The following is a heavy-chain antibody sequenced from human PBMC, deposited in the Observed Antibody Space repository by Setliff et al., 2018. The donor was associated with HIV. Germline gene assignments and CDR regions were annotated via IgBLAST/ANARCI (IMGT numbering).Heavy chain of an antibody. J-gene: IGHJ6*02. CDR2: VDRDGSET. V-gene: IGHV3-7*01. Sequence: GGSLRLSCVASRFTFNDYWMSWVRQAPGKGLEWVANVDRDGSETNYVDSVKGRFTIFRDNAKSSMYLQMNSLRAEDTAIYYCARKFRPGHGVDVWGQGTTVTVSS. CDR1: RFTFNDYW. CDR3: ARKFRPGHGVDV. D-gene: IGHD3-10*01.